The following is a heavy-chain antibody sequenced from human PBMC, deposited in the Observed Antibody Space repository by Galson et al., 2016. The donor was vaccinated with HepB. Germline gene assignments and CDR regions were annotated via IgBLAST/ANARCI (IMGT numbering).Heavy chain of an antibody. CDR2: LSDSAISI. CDR1: GFSFSSFA. J-gene: IGHJ4*02. CDR3: AKDFPGFDA. V-gene: IGHV3-23*01. Sequence: SLRLSCAASGFSFSSFAMSWVRQAPGKGLEWVSALSDSAISIYYADSVKGRFTISRDNSRKTLYLQMRSLRVEDTAIYYCAKDFPGFDAWGQGTLVSVS.